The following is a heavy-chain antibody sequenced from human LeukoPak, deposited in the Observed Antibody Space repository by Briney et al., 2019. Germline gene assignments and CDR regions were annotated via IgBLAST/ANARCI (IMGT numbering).Heavy chain of an antibody. CDR3: AREREGAFDY. D-gene: IGHD1-26*01. J-gene: IGHJ4*02. CDR2: IKQDGSDK. CDR1: GFTFSTFW. V-gene: IGHV3-7*01. Sequence: PGGSLRLSCAASGFTFSTFWISWVRQAPGKGLEWVANIKQDGSDKYDVDSVEGRFTISRDNAQNSLYLQMNSLRAEDTAVYYCAREREGAFDYWGQGTLVTVSS.